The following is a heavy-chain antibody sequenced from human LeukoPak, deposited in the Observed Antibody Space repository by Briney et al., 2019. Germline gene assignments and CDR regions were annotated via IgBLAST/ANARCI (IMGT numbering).Heavy chain of an antibody. CDR1: GFTFSSYA. CDR2: ISGSGGST. J-gene: IGHJ6*03. CDR3: ARDYKRYSYGYRRGYSDYYYMGV. D-gene: IGHD5-18*01. Sequence: GGSLRLSCAASGFTFSSYAMSWVRQAPGKGLEWVSFISGSGGSTYYVDSVKGRFTISRDNSKNTLYLQMNSLRAEDTAVYYCARDYKRYSYGYRRGYSDYYYMGVWGKGTTVTVSS. V-gene: IGHV3-23*01.